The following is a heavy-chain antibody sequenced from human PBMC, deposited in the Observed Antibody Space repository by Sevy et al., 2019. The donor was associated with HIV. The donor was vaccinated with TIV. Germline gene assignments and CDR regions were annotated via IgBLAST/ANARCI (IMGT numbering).Heavy chain of an antibody. CDR3: ANNTDGSGYYGAFDI. D-gene: IGHD3-22*01. J-gene: IGHJ3*02. Sequence: GGSLRLSCAASRFTFTNYGMSWVRQAPGKGLEWVSGISGSGTSTYYADSVKGRFTISRDNSKNTLYVQMNSLRAEDTAVYYCANNTDGSGYYGAFDIWGQGTMVTVSS. V-gene: IGHV3-23*01. CDR2: ISGSGTST. CDR1: RFTFTNYG.